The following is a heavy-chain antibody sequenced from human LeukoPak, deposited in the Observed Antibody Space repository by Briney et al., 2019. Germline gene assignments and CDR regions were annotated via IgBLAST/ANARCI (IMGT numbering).Heavy chain of an antibody. V-gene: IGHV3-74*03. Sequence: GGSLRLSCAASGFTFSSYWMHWVRQAPGKGLVWVSRIHSDGSSRKYADSVRGRFTISRDNAKKTLYLQMNSLRAEDAAVYFCARDDAAPGIIFDYWGQGTLVTVSS. D-gene: IGHD6-13*01. CDR2: IHSDGSSR. CDR1: GFTFSSYW. CDR3: ARDDAAPGIIFDY. J-gene: IGHJ4*02.